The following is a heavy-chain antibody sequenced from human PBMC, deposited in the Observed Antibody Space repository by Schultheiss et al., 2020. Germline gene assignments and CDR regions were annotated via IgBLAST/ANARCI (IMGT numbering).Heavy chain of an antibody. J-gene: IGHJ6*02. Sequence: ASVKVSCKASGYTFTSYGISWVRQAPGQGLEWMGWISAYNGNTNYAQKLQGRVTMTTDTSTSTAYMELSSLRSEDTAVYYCARDRGSGWPDNYYYYGMDVWGQGTTVTVSS. V-gene: IGHV1-18*04. CDR3: ARDRGSGWPDNYYYYGMDV. CDR2: ISAYNGNT. CDR1: GYTFTSYG. D-gene: IGHD6-19*01.